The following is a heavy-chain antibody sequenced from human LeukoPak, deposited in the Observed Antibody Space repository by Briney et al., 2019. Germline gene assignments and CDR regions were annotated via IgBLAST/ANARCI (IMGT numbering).Heavy chain of an antibody. D-gene: IGHD6-13*01. V-gene: IGHV3-23*01. CDR3: AKVQTYFRIAAADY. CDR1: GFTFSSYA. CDR2: ISGSGGST. J-gene: IGHJ4*02. Sequence: QPGGSLRLSCAASGFTFSSYAMSWVRQAPGKGLEWVSAISGSGGSTYYADSVKGRFTISRDNSKNTLYLQMNSLRAEDTAVYYCAKVQTYFRIAAADYWGQGTLVTVSS.